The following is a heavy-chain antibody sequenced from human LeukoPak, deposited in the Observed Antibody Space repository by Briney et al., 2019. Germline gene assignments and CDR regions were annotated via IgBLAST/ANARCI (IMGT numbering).Heavy chain of an antibody. D-gene: IGHD2-15*01. CDR3: ARAVHCSGGSCYFDY. V-gene: IGHV4-34*01. J-gene: IGHJ4*02. CDR1: GGSFSGYY. Sequence: SETLSLTCAVYGGSFSGYYWSWIRQPPGKGLEWIGEINHSGSTNYNPSLTSRVTMSVDTSKNQFSLKLRSVTAADTAVYYCARAVHCSGGSCYFDYWGQGTLVTASS. CDR2: INHSGST.